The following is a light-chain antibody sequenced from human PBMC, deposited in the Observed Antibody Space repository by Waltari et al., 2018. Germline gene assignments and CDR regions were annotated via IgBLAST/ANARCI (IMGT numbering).Light chain of an antibody. CDR1: QCVRSN. Sequence: EIVMTQSPPTLAVSPVERATLSCSASQCVRSNLAWYQQKPGQAPRLLIYGASTRATGIPARFSGSGSGTEFTLTISSLQSEDFAVYYCQQYNNWPRTFGQGTKVEIK. CDR2: GAS. CDR3: QQYNNWPRT. V-gene: IGKV3-15*01. J-gene: IGKJ1*01.